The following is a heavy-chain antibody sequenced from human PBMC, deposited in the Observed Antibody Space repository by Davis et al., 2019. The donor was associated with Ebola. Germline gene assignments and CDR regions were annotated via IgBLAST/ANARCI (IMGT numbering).Heavy chain of an antibody. CDR3: ARETRGWWFDP. CDR1: GGSISSYY. CDR2: IYYSGST. D-gene: IGHD2-15*01. V-gene: IGHV4-59*01. J-gene: IGHJ5*02. Sequence: ESLKISCTVSGGSISSYYWSWIRQPPGKGLEWIGYIYYSGSTNYNPSLKSRVTISVDTSKNQFSLKLSSVTAADTAVYYCARETRGWWFDPWGQGTLVTVSS.